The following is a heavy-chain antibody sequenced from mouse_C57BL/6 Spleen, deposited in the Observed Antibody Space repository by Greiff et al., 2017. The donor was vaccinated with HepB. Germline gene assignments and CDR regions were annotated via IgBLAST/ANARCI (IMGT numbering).Heavy chain of an antibody. Sequence: QVQLQQSGAELVRPGSSVKLSCKASGYTFTSYWMHWVKQRPIQGLEWIGNIDPSDSETHYNQKFKDKATFTVDKSSSTAYLQLSSLTSEDSAVYYCARRPYSNSYAMDYWGQGTSVTVSS. CDR2: IDPSDSET. D-gene: IGHD2-5*01. CDR3: ARRPYSNSYAMDY. J-gene: IGHJ4*01. V-gene: IGHV1-52*01. CDR1: GYTFTSYW.